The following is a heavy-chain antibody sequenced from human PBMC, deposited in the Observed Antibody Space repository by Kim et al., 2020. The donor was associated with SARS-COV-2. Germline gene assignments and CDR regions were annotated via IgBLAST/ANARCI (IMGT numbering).Heavy chain of an antibody. CDR1: GFTFSSYA. V-gene: IGHV3-64D*09. D-gene: IGHD2-21*02. CDR2: ISSNGGST. Sequence: GGSLRLSCSASGFTFSSYAMHWVRQAPGKGLEYVSAISSNGGSTYYADSVKGRFTISRDNSKNTLYLQMSSLRAEDTAVYYCVKICGGDCYSAEIFDYWGQGTLVTVSS. J-gene: IGHJ4*02. CDR3: VKICGGDCYSAEIFDY.